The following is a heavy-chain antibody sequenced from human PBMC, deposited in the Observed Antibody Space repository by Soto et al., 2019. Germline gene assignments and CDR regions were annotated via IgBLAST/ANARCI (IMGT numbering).Heavy chain of an antibody. CDR3: AKCDFWSAYYRGYFYMGV. CDR1: GFTFSSYV. J-gene: IGHJ6*03. Sequence: GGSLRLSCAASGFTFSSYVVSWVRQAPGKGLEWVSSISVSGGSTYYVDSVKGRFTISRDNSKSTLYLQMSSLRAEDTAVYYCAKCDFWSAYYRGYFYMGVWGKGTTVTVS. D-gene: IGHD3-3*01. CDR2: ISVSGGST. V-gene: IGHV3-23*01.